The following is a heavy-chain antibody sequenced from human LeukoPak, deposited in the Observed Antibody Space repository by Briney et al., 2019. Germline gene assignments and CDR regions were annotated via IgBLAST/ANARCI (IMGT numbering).Heavy chain of an antibody. D-gene: IGHD2-2*01. CDR2: IYYSGST. J-gene: IGHJ5*02. CDR1: GVSISSYY. V-gene: IGHV4-59*08. CDR3: ARPQGYCSSTSCYHWFDL. Sequence: SETLSLTCTVSGVSISSYYWSWIRQPPGKGLEWIGYIYYSGSTNYNPSLKSRVTISVDTSKNQFSLELSSVTAADTAVYYCARPQGYCSSTSCYHWFDLWGQGTLVTVSS.